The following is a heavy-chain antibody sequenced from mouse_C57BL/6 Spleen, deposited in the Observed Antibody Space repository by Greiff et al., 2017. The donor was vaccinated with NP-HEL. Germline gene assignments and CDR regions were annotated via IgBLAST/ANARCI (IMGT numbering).Heavy chain of an antibody. CDR3: ARSRDYAMDY. CDR2: ICPGDGDT. J-gene: IGHJ4*01. Sequence: QVQLKESGPELVKPGASVKISCKASGYAFSSSWMNWVKQRPGTGLGWIGRICPGDGDTNYNGKFKGKATLTADKSSSTAYMQLSSLTSEDSAVYFCARSRDYAMDYWGQGTSVTVSS. CDR1: GYAFSSSW. V-gene: IGHV1-82*01.